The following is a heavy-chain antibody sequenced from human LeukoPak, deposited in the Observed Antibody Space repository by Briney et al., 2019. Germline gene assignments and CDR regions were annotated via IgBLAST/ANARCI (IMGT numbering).Heavy chain of an antibody. J-gene: IGHJ5*02. CDR2: INPNSGGT. CDR1: GYTFTGYY. D-gene: IGHD2-15*01. CDR3: ARVRCSGGSCYRNWFDP. V-gene: IGHV1-2*02. Sequence: ASVKVSCKASGYTFTGYYMHWVRQAPGQGLEWMGWINPNSGGTNYAQKFQGRVTMTRDTSISTAYMELSRLRSDDTAVYYSARVRCSGGSCYRNWFDPWGQGTLVTVSS.